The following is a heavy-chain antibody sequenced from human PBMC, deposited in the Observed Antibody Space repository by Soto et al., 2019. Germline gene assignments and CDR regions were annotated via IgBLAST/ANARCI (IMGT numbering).Heavy chain of an antibody. J-gene: IGHJ4*02. V-gene: IGHV3-23*01. CDR2: IGTSASIT. D-gene: IGHD6-13*01. CDR3: AKGVSSSSGTFDY. Sequence: EVQLLESGGNLVQPGGSLRLSCAASGFTFSSFAMSWVRQAPGKGLEWVSVIGTSASITAYADSVRGRFTISRDNSKNTLYLQMNSLRAEDTAVYYCAKGVSSSSGTFDYWGQGTLVTVSS. CDR1: GFTFSSFA.